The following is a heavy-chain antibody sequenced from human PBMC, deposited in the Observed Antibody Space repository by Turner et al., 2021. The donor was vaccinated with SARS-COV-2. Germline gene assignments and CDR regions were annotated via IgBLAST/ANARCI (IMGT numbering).Heavy chain of an antibody. D-gene: IGHD2-2*01. Sequence: EVQLVESGGGLVKPGGSLRLAFAASGVTFSSYSINWVRQAAGKGLEGVSSIISSSSYIYYADSVKGRFTISRDNAKNSLYLQMNSLRAEDTAVYYCARDCSIPSCEAWGQGTLVTVSS. V-gene: IGHV3-21*01. CDR3: ARDCSIPSCEA. J-gene: IGHJ5*02. CDR1: GVTFSSYS. CDR2: IISSSSYI.